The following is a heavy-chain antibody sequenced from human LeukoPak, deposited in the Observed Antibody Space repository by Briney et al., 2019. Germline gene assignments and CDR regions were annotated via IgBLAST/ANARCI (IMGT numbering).Heavy chain of an antibody. CDR1: GYIFTNFG. V-gene: IGHV1-18*01. CDR3: ARMGYSYGRYYYYYYMDV. D-gene: IGHD5-18*01. CDR2: ISGYNGNT. Sequence: GASVKVSCKASGYIFTNFGISWVRQARGQGLEWMGWISGYNGNTKYVQKFQGRVTMTTDTSTSTAYMELRSLRSDDTAVYYCARMGYSYGRYYYYYYMDVWGKGTTVTVSS. J-gene: IGHJ6*03.